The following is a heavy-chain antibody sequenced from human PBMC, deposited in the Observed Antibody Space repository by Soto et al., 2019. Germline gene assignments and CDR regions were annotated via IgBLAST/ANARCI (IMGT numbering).Heavy chain of an antibody. D-gene: IGHD3-3*01. J-gene: IGHJ4*02. Sequence: QITLKESGPTLVKPSQTLTLTCTFSGFSLTTSGVGVGWIRQPPGKALEWLALFYWNDDERSSPSLKSRLTITKDASKNQVVLTVTNIDPVDTATYECAHNSHCDFWSKYYFAYWGQGALVTVSS. CDR1: GFSLTTSGVG. V-gene: IGHV2-5*01. CDR3: AHNSHCDFWSKYYFAY. CDR2: FYWNDDE.